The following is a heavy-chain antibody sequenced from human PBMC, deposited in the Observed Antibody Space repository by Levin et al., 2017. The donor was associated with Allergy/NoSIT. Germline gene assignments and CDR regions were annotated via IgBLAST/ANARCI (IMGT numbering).Heavy chain of an antibody. J-gene: IGHJ4*02. CDR1: GFTFGSYN. CDR2: ISSTGSYI. CDR3: ARSLPPDY. V-gene: IGHV3-21*01. Sequence: AGGSLRLSCAASGFTFGSYNMNWVRQAPGKGLQWVSSISSTGSYIYYADSVKGRFTISRDNARNSLYLQMNSLRAEDSAIYYCARSLPPDYWGQGSLVTVSS.